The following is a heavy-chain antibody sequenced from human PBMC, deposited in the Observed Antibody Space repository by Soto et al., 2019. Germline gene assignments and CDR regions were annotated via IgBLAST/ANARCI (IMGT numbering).Heavy chain of an antibody. V-gene: IGHV4-4*07. Sequence: SETLSLTCTVSVDSITTYYWSWIRQPAGKGLEWIGRIDASGNTNYNPSLNSRVTMSIDTSKKQFSLKLTSVTAADTAIYYCARYSNNWFQTEGMDVWGQGTTVTVSS. CDR1: VDSITTYY. D-gene: IGHD6-13*01. J-gene: IGHJ6*02. CDR2: IDASGNT. CDR3: ARYSNNWFQTEGMDV.